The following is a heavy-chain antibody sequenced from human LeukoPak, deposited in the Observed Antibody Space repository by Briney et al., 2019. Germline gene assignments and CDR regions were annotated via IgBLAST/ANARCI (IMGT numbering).Heavy chain of an antibody. CDR1: GYTFTDYY. V-gene: IGHV1-2*06. J-gene: IGHJ3*02. D-gene: IGHD5-24*01. CDR3: ARVIRRDPYNYDGFDI. CDR2: IKTNSGVT. Sequence: ASVKVSCKASGYTFTDYYIHWVRQAPGQWLEWMGRIKTNSGVTDYEQKFQGRVTLTRDTSISTAYMDLSRLRSDDTAVYYCARVIRRDPYNYDGFDIWGQGTMVTVSS.